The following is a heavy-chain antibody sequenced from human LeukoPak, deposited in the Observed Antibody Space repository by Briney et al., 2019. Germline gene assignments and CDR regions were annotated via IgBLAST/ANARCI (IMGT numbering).Heavy chain of an antibody. J-gene: IGHJ6*02. CDR3: ARTGYCTNGVCYRRKYYYYYGMEV. CDR2: IYPGDSDT. D-gene: IGHD2-8*01. CDR1: GYSFTGYW. Sequence: GESLEISCKGSGYSFTGYWIGWVRQMPGKGLEWMGIIYPGDSDTRYSPSFQGQVTISADKSISTAYLQWSSLKASDTAMYYCARTGYCTNGVCYRRKYYYYYGMEVWGQGTTVTASS. V-gene: IGHV5-51*01.